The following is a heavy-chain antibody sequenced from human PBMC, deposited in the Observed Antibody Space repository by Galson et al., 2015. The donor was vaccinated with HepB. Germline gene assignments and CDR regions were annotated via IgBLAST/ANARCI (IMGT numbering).Heavy chain of an antibody. CDR1: GYTFTSYA. D-gene: IGHD3-10*01. J-gene: IGHJ3*02. V-gene: IGHV1-3*01. CDR3: ARVRVLLWFGEWNDAFDI. Sequence: SVKVSCKASGYTFTSYAMHWVRQAPGQRLEWMGWINAGNGNTKYSQKFQGRVTITRDTSASTAYMELSSLRSEDTAVYYCARVRVLLWFGEWNDAFDIWGQGTMVTVSS. CDR2: INAGNGNT.